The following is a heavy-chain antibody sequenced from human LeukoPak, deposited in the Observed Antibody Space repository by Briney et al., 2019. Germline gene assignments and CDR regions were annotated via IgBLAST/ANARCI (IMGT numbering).Heavy chain of an antibody. CDR2: ISGSGGST. V-gene: IGHV3-23*01. CDR1: GFTFSSYA. Sequence: GGSLRLPCAASGFTFSSYAMSWVRQAPGKGLEWVSAISGSGGSTNYADSVKGRFTISRDNAKNTLYLQMNSLRAEDTAVYYCAKDIDGYYDSSGYYFDYWGQGTLVTVSS. D-gene: IGHD3-22*01. J-gene: IGHJ4*02. CDR3: AKDIDGYYDSSGYYFDY.